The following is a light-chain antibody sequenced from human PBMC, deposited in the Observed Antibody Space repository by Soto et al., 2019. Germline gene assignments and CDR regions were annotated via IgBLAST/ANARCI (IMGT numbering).Light chain of an antibody. CDR3: QQRSNWPKT. J-gene: IGKJ1*01. CDR1: QSVSSN. V-gene: IGKV3-11*01. Sequence: EIVLTQSPATLSLSPGERATLSCRASQSVSSNLAWYQQKPGQAPRLLIYDASNRATGIPAGFSGSGSGTDFTLTISSLEPEDFAVYYCQQRSNWPKTFGQGTKVDIK. CDR2: DAS.